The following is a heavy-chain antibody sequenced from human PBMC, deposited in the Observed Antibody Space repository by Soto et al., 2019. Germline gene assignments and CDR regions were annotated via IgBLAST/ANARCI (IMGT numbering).Heavy chain of an antibody. J-gene: IGHJ4*02. Sequence: QVQLVESGGGVVQPGRSLRLSCAASGFTFSSYGMHWVRQAPGKGLEWVAVISYDGSNKYYADSVKGRFTISRDNSKNTLYLQMNSLRAEDTAVYYCAKDGGTTVVTLDYWGQGTLVTVSS. V-gene: IGHV3-30*18. CDR1: GFTFSSYG. D-gene: IGHD4-17*01. CDR2: ISYDGSNK. CDR3: AKDGGTTVVTLDY.